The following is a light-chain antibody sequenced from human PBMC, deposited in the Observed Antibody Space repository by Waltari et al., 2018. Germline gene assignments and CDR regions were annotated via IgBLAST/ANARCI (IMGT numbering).Light chain of an antibody. Sequence: EIVMTQSPATLSVSPGERATLSCRASQSVTTNLGCYQQKPGQAPRLLIYGASTRATDIPARFSGSGSGTEFTLTITSLQSEDFAIYYCQQYSDWPLTFGGGTKVEIK. V-gene: IGKV3-15*01. CDR1: QSVTTN. J-gene: IGKJ4*01. CDR2: GAS. CDR3: QQYSDWPLT.